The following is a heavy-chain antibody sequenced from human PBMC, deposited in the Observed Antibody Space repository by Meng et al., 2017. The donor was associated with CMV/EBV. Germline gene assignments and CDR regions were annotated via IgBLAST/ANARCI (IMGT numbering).Heavy chain of an antibody. J-gene: IGHJ5*02. V-gene: IGHV3-21*01. CDR3: ARAVCSSTSCYTGRGWFDP. Sequence: GESLKISCAASGFTFSSYSMNWVRQAPGKGLEWVSSISSSSYIYYADSVKGRFTISRDNAKNSLYLQMNSLRAEDTAVYYCARAVCSSTSCYTGRGWFDPWGQGTLVTVSS. CDR2: ISSSSYI. D-gene: IGHD2-2*02. CDR1: GFTFSSYS.